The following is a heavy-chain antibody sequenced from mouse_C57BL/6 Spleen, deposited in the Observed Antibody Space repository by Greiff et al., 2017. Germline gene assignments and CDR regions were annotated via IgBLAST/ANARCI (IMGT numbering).Heavy chain of an antibody. CDR2: IYPRDGST. J-gene: IGHJ2*01. V-gene: IGHV1-85*01. Sequence: VKLQQSGPELVKPGASVKLSCKASGYTFTSYDINWVKQRPGQGLEWIGWIYPRDGSTKYNEKFKGKATLTVDTSSSTAYMELHSLTSEDSAVYFCAKNGDYGSSYYYFDYWGQGTTLTVSS. D-gene: IGHD1-1*01. CDR3: AKNGDYGSSYYYFDY. CDR1: GYTFTSYD.